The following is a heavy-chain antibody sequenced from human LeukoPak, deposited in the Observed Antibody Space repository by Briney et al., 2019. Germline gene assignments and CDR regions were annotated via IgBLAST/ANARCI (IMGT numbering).Heavy chain of an antibody. CDR3: ARHTSELPLHYYYYMDV. CDR2: IYYSGST. J-gene: IGHJ6*03. CDR1: GGSISSSSYY. Sequence: SETLSLTCTVSGGSISSSSYYWGWIRQPPGKGLEWIGSIYYSGSTYYNPSLKSRVTISVDTSKNQFSLKLSSVTAADTAVYYCARHTSELPLHYYYYMDVWGKGTTVTVSS. V-gene: IGHV4-39*01. D-gene: IGHD1-26*01.